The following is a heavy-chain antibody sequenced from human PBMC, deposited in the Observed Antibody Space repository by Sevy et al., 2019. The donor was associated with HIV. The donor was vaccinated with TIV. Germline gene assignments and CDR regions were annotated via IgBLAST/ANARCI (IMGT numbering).Heavy chain of an antibody. J-gene: IGHJ6*02. CDR3: ARGYYYGSRYYYGMDV. Sequence: GESLKISCKGSGYSFTSYWIGWVRQMPGKGLEWMGIIYPGDSDTRYSPSFQGQVTISADKSISTAYLQWSSLKASDTAMYYCARGYYYGSRYYYGMDVWGQGTTVTVSS. D-gene: IGHD3-10*01. CDR2: IYPGDSDT. V-gene: IGHV5-51*01. CDR1: GYSFTSYW.